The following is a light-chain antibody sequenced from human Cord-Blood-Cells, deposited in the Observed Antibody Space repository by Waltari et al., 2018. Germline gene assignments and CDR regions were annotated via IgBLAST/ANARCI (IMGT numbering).Light chain of an antibody. J-gene: IGLJ1*01. V-gene: IGLV2-14*01. CDR3: SSYTSSSTYV. Sequence: QSALTQPASVSGSPGQSLTISCTGTSSDVGGYNYVSWYQQHPGKAPTHMIYEVSNLPSGVSNRFSRSKSGNTASLTISGLQAEDEADYYCSSYTSSSTYVFGTGTKVTVL. CDR2: EVS. CDR1: SSDVGGYNY.